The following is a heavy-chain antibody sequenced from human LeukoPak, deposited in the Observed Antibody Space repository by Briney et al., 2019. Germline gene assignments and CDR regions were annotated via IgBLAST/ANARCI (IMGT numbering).Heavy chain of an antibody. CDR2: IYSGGST. J-gene: IGHJ4*02. Sequence: GGSLRLSCAASGLTFSSNYMSGVRQAPGKGLEGVSVIYSGGSTYYADSVKGRFTISRDNSKNTLYLQMNSLRAEDTAVYYCAREGAYYDMNYWGQGTLVTVSS. D-gene: IGHD3-22*01. CDR3: AREGAYYDMNY. V-gene: IGHV3-66*01. CDR1: GLTFSSNY.